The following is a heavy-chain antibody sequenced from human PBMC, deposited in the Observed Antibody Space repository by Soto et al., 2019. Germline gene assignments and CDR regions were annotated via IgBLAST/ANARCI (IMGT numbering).Heavy chain of an antibody. V-gene: IGHV1-69*01. CDR3: ASPPYQEDDAFDI. CDR2: IIPIFGTA. Sequence: QVQLVQSGAEVKKPGSSVKVSCKASGGTFSSYAISWVRQAPGQGLEWMGGIIPIFGTATYAQKFQGRATITADDSTSTAYMELSNLRSEDTAVYSCASPPYQEDDAFDIWGQGTMVTVSS. J-gene: IGHJ3*02. CDR1: GGTFSSYA.